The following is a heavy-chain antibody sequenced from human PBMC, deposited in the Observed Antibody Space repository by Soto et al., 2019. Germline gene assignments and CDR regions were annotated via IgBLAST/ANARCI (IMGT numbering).Heavy chain of an antibody. CDR3: AGYGYDYYSGLDG. D-gene: IGHD3-16*01. Sequence: SQTLSLTCSVCGYSIESGYYWSWIRQPPGKGLEWIGNIYHSGSTYYNPSLKNRVTISLDTSRNQFSLRLSSVTAANTAVYYCAGYGYDYYSGLDGWGQGTSVTVSS. J-gene: IGHJ6*02. V-gene: IGHV4-38-2*01. CDR1: GYSIESGYY. CDR2: IYHSGST.